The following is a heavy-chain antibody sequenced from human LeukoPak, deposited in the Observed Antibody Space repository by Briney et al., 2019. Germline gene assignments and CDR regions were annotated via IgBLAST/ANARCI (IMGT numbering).Heavy chain of an antibody. V-gene: IGHV3-20*04. CDR1: GFTFDDNG. CDR3: ATHSYYYGSGSYPHYLDY. Sequence: GGSLRLSCAASGFTFDDNGMSWVRQAPGKGLEWVSGLNWNGGTTGYADSVKGRFTISRDNAENFLYLQMNSLRAEDTALYYCATHSYYYGSGSYPHYLDYWGQGTLVTVSS. D-gene: IGHD3-10*01. J-gene: IGHJ4*02. CDR2: LNWNGGTT.